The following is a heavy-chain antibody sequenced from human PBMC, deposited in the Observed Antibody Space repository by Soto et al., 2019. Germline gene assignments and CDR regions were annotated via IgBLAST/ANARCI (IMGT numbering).Heavy chain of an antibody. J-gene: IGHJ4*02. CDR2: INPSGGST. D-gene: IGHD2-21*02. V-gene: IGHV1-46*01. Sequence: QVQLVQSGAEVKKPGASVKVSCKASGYTFTSYYMHWVRQAPGQGLEWMGIINPSGGSTSYAQKFQGRVTMTRDSSPSTVYMELSSLRSEDTAVYYCARDLLAYCGGDCYSMDYWGQGTLVTVSS. CDR3: ARDLLAYCGGDCYSMDY. CDR1: GYTFTSYY.